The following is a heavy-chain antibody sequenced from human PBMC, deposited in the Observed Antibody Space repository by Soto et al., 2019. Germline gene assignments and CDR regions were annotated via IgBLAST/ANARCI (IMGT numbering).Heavy chain of an antibody. V-gene: IGHV1-69*08. D-gene: IGHD2-2*01. CDR2: IIPIFGIP. CDR3: AREDRDRETGLVPAAIDGMDV. J-gene: IGHJ6*02. CDR1: GGTFSRYS. Sequence: QVQLVQSGAEVNKPGSSVKVSCKTSGGTFSRYSINWVRQAHGHGLEWIGRIIPIFGIPTYAQKFQGRVTITADESTSTAYMELSSLRSDGTAVYYCAREDRDRETGLVPAAIDGMDVWGQGTTVTVSS.